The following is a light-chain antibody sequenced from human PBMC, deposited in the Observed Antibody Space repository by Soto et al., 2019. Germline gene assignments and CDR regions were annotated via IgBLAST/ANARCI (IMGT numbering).Light chain of an antibody. CDR1: SSDGGGYNY. CDR2: DVS. CDR3: SSYTSSSLYV. Sequence: QSALTQPASVSGSTGQSITISCTGTSSDGGGYNYVSWYQQHPGKAPKLMIYDVSNRPSGVSNRFSGSKSGNTASLTISGLQAEDEADYYCSSYTSSSLYVFGTGTKVTVL. V-gene: IGLV2-14*01. J-gene: IGLJ1*01.